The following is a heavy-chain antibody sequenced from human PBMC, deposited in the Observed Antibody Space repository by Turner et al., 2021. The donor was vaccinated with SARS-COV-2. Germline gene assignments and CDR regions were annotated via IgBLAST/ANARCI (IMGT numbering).Heavy chain of an antibody. CDR1: GFTVGSNY. CDR2: IYSGGST. V-gene: IGHV3-53*01. CDR3: ARDYGDYYFDY. D-gene: IGHD4-17*01. J-gene: IGHJ4*02. Sequence: EVQLVESGGGLIQPGGSLRLSCAASGFTVGSNYMSWVGQARGKGLEWVSVIYSGGSTYYTDSVKGRFTISRDNSKNTLYLQMNSLRAEDTAVYYCARDYGDYYFDYWGQGTLVTVSS.